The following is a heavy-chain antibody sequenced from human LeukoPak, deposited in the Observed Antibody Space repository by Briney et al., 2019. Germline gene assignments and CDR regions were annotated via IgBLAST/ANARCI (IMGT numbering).Heavy chain of an antibody. CDR3: ARDCSGYCSSTSSKNYYYGMDV. D-gene: IGHD2-2*01. CDR1: GFIFSSYE. CDR2: ISSSGSNI. J-gene: IGHJ6*02. Sequence: GGSLRLSCAASGFIFSSYEMNWVRQAPGKGLEWVSYISSSGSNIDYADSVKGRFTISRDNSKNTLYLQMNSLRAEDTAVYYCARDCSGYCSSTSSKNYYYGMDVWGQGTTVTVSS. V-gene: IGHV3-48*03.